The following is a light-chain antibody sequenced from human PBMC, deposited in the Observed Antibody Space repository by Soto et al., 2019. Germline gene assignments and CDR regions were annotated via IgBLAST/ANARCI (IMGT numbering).Light chain of an antibody. Sequence: DIQMTQSPSAMSVSVGDRITITCRSSQGISNNLVAWFQQRPGKVPRRLIYAASSLEGGVQSRFSGSGSGTEFTLTISSLQPEDFATYYCLQHNIYPFTFGPGTKVDFK. V-gene: IGKV1-17*03. CDR2: AAS. J-gene: IGKJ3*01. CDR3: LQHNIYPFT. CDR1: QGISNN.